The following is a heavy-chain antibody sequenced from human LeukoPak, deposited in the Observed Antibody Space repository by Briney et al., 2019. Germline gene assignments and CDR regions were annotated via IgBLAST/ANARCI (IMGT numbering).Heavy chain of an antibody. J-gene: IGHJ6*03. CDR1: GFTFSSYS. CDR2: ISSSSSTI. D-gene: IGHD6-19*01. CDR3: AREYSSGVYYYYMDV. Sequence: GGSLRLSCAVSGFTFSSYSMNWVRQAPGKGLEWVSYISSSSSTIYYADSVKGRFTISRDNAKNSLYLQMNSLRAEDTAVYYCAREYSSGVYYYYMDVWGKGTTVTVSS. V-gene: IGHV3-48*01.